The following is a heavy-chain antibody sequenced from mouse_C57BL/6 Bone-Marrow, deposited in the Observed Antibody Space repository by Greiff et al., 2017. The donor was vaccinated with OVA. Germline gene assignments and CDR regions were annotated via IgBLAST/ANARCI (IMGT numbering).Heavy chain of an antibody. J-gene: IGHJ1*03. CDR2: IYPGDGDT. CDR1: GYAFSSSW. D-gene: IGHD1-1*01. Sequence: QVQLKQSGPELVKPGASVKISCKASGYAFSSSWMNWVKQRPGKGLEWIGRIYPGDGDTNYNGKFKGKATLTADKSSSTAYMQLSSLTSEDSAVYFCALNYGSRDFGVWGTGTTVTVSS. CDR3: ALNYGSRDFGV. V-gene: IGHV1-82*01.